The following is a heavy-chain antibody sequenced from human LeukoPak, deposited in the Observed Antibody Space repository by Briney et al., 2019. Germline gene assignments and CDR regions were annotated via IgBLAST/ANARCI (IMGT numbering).Heavy chain of an antibody. D-gene: IGHD6-19*01. CDR1: GYPFTSYY. Sequence: ASVKVSCKASGYPFTSYYMHWVRQAPGQGLEWMGLINPGGGSTSYAQKFQGRVTMTRDTSTSTVYMDLSSLRSEGTAVYYCARDRAVVGTGRFDWWGQGTLVTVSS. CDR3: ARDRAVVGTGRFDW. J-gene: IGHJ4*02. CDR2: INPGGGST. V-gene: IGHV1-46*01.